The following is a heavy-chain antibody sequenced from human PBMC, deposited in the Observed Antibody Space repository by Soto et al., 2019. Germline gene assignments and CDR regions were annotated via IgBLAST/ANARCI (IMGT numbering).Heavy chain of an antibody. V-gene: IGHV1-69*01. CDR1: GGTFSSYA. CDR2: IIPIFGTA. Sequence: QVQLVQSGAEVKKPGSSVKVSCKASGGTFSSYAISWVRQAPGQGLEWMGGIIPIFGTANYAQKFQGRVTISADESTSTVYMELSSLRSEDTAVYYCARRILGGVYYYYYGMDVWGQGTTVTVSS. J-gene: IGHJ6*02. CDR3: ARRILGGVYYYYYGMDV. D-gene: IGHD3-3*01.